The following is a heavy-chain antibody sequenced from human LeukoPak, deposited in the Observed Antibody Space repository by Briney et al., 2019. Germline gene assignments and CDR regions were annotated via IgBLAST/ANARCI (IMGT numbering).Heavy chain of an antibody. CDR1: GGSFSGYY. CDR3: AKTRGGGTDY. CDR2: INHSGST. D-gene: IGHD3-10*01. Sequence: SETLSLTCAVYGGSFSGYYWSWIRQPPGKGLEWIGEINHSGSTNYNPSLKSRVTISVDTSKNQFSLKLSSVTAVDTAVYYCAKTRGGGTDYWGQGTLVTVSS. V-gene: IGHV4-34*01. J-gene: IGHJ4*02.